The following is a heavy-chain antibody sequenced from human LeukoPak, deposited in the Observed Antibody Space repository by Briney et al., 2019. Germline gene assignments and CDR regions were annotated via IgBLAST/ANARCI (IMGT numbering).Heavy chain of an antibody. J-gene: IGHJ4*02. CDR3: ARVGYYDSSGYLDY. V-gene: IGHV3-66*02. CDR2: IYSGGST. Sequence: PGGSLRLSCAASGFTVSSNYMSWVRQVPGKGLEWVSVIYSGGSTYYADSVKGRFTISRDNSKNTLYLQMNSLRAEDTAVYYCARVGYYDSSGYLDYWGQGTLVTVSS. D-gene: IGHD3-22*01. CDR1: GFTVSSNY.